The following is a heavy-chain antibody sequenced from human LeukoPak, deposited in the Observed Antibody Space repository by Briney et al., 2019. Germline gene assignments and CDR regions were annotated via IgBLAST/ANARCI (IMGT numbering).Heavy chain of an antibody. Sequence: PGGSLRLSCAASGFTFSIYSMNWVRQAPGKGLEWVSSISSSSSYIHYADSVKGRFTISRDNAKHSLYLKMNSLRAEDTAVYYCARDRYGDPTQEYFQHWGQGTLVTVS. CDR2: ISSSSSYI. CDR3: ARDRYGDPTQEYFQH. J-gene: IGHJ1*01. V-gene: IGHV3-21*01. D-gene: IGHD4-17*01. CDR1: GFTFSIYS.